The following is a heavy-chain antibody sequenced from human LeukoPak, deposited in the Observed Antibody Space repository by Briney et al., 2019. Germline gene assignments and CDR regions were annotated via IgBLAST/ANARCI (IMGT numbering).Heavy chain of an antibody. J-gene: IGHJ4*02. CDR1: GFTFSTYV. V-gene: IGHV3-64D*06. Sequence: GGSLRLSCSVSGFTFSTYVMHWVRQAPGKGLEYVSAFSSNGDNTYYADSVKGRFTISRDNSKNTLYLQMSSLRADDTSVYYCVRGTGYWGQGTLVTVSS. CDR2: FSSNGDNT. CDR3: VRGTGY.